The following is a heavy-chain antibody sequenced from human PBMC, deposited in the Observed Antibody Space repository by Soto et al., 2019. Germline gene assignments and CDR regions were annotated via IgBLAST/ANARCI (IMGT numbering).Heavy chain of an antibody. D-gene: IGHD3-3*01. CDR3: ARARNFWSGYYTEGPFDY. Sequence: ASETLSLTCTVSGGSISSYYWSWIRQPPGKGLEWIGYIYYSGSTNYNPSLKSRVTISVDTSKNQFSLKLSSVTAADTAVYYCARARNFWSGYYTEGPFDYWGQGTLVTVSS. J-gene: IGHJ4*02. CDR2: IYYSGST. CDR1: GGSISSYY. V-gene: IGHV4-59*01.